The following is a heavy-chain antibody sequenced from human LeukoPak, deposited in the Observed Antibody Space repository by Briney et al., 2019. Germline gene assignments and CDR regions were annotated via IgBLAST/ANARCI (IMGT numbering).Heavy chain of an antibody. J-gene: IGHJ4*02. CDR3: ARDQERGYSYGYPDY. CDR2: ISAYNGNT. V-gene: IGHV1-18*04. CDR1: GYTFTSYG. D-gene: IGHD5-18*01. Sequence: GASVKVSCKASGYTFTSYGISWVRQAPGQGLEWMGWISAYNGNTNYAQKLQGRATMTTDTSTSTAYMELRSLRSDDTAVYYCARDQERGYSYGYPDYWGQGTLVTVSS.